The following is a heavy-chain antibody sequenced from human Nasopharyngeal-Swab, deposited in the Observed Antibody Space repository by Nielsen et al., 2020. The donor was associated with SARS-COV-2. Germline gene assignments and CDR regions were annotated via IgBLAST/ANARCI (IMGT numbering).Heavy chain of an antibody. J-gene: IGHJ2*01. V-gene: IGHV1-2*06. CDR2: INPNSGGT. CDR1: GYAFTGYY. Sequence: ASVKVSCKASGYAFTGYYMHWVRQAPGQGLEWMGRINPNSGGTNYAQKFQGRVTMTRDTSISTAYMELSRLRSDDTAVYYCARVGSYGSSWYFDLWGRGTLVTVSS. D-gene: IGHD5-18*01. CDR3: ARVGSYGSSWYFDL.